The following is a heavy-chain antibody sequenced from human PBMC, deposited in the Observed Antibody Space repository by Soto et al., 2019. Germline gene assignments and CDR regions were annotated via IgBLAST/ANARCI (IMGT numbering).Heavy chain of an antibody. V-gene: IGHV3-23*01. CDR2: ISGSGGST. CDR1: GFTFSSYA. CDR3: AKDSGEVDIVAAIVFDY. J-gene: IGHJ4*02. D-gene: IGHD5-12*01. Sequence: PGGSLRLSCAASGFTFSSYAMSWVRQAPGKGLEWVSAISGSGGSTYYADSVKGRFTISRDNSKNTLYLQMNSLRAEDTAVYYCAKDSGEVDIVAAIVFDYWGQGTLVTV.